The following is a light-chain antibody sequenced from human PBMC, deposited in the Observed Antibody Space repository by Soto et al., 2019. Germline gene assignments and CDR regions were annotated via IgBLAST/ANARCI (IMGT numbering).Light chain of an antibody. CDR2: NVY. Sequence: QSVLAQPASVSGSPGQSITISCTVTSSDVGGYNYVSWYQQHPGKAPKLMIYNVYDRPSGISYRFSGSKSGNTASLTISGLQGEDEADYYCSAYTVSRTDVFGTGTKVTVL. CDR1: SSDVGGYNY. CDR3: SAYTVSRTDV. V-gene: IGLV2-14*01. J-gene: IGLJ1*01.